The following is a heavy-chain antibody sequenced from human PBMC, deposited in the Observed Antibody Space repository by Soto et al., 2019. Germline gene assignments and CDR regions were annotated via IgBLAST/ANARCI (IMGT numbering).Heavy chain of an antibody. CDR1: GDTFSFYS. J-gene: IGHJ4*02. Sequence: QVQLVQSGAEVKRPGSSVKVSCKASGDTFSFYSINWVRQAPGLGLEWMGRVNPILSMSNYAQRFQGRVTMTADKSTSTAYMERSGLRSEDTDMYYCATSYGSGYRAFDYWGQGALVTVSS. CDR2: VNPILSMS. CDR3: ATSYGSGYRAFDY. V-gene: IGHV1-69*04. D-gene: IGHD3-10*01.